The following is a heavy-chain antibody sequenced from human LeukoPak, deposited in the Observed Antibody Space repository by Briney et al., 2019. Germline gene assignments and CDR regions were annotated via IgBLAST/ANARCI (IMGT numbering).Heavy chain of an antibody. CDR2: IYYSGST. CDR3: ARGIGKADFGDNYYNLDV. V-gene: IGHV4-59*12. J-gene: IGHJ6*02. Sequence: GSLRLSCAASGFTFSSYSMNWVRQAPGKGLEWIGYIYYSGSTNYNPSLQSRVSLSVETSKNHFSLRLNSATAADTAVYFCARGIGKADFGDNYYNLDVWGQGTTVTVSS. CDR1: GFTFSSYS. D-gene: IGHD3-3*01.